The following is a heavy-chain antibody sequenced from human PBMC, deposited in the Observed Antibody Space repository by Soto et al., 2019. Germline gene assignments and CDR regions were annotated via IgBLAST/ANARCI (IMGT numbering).Heavy chain of an antibody. Sequence: PSETLSLTCTVSGGSISSYYWSWIRQPPGKGLEWIGYIYYSGSTNYNPSLKSRVTISVDTSKNQFSLKLSSVTAADTAVYYCARHRYSSSWAYNFDYWGQGTLVTVSS. CDR3: ARHRYSSSWAYNFDY. D-gene: IGHD6-13*01. CDR1: GGSISSYY. J-gene: IGHJ4*02. V-gene: IGHV4-59*08. CDR2: IYYSGST.